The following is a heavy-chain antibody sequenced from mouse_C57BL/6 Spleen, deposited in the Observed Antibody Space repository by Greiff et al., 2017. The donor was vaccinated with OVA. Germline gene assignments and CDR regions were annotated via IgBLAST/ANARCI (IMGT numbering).Heavy chain of an antibody. Sequence: EVMLVESGGGLVQPGGSLSLSCAASGFTFTDYYMSWVRQPPGKALEWLGFIRNKANGYTTEYSASVKDRFTISRDNSQSILYLQMNALRAEDSATYYCARYDYGSSLDVWGTGTTVTVSS. D-gene: IGHD1-1*01. CDR2: IRNKANGYTT. CDR3: ARYDYGSSLDV. CDR1: GFTFTDYY. J-gene: IGHJ1*03. V-gene: IGHV7-3*01.